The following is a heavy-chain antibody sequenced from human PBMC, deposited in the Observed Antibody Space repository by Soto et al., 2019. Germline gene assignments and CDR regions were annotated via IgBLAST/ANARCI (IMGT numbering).Heavy chain of an antibody. CDR1: GFTFSSYW. CDR2: INSDGSST. J-gene: IGHJ6*02. CDR3: ARELEITIFGVVIRDYYYYGTDV. D-gene: IGHD3-3*01. V-gene: IGHV3-74*01. Sequence: PGGSLRLSCAASGFTFSSYWMHWVRQAPGKGLVWVSRINSDGSSTSYADSVKGRFTISRDNAKNTLYLQMNSLRAEDTAVYYCARELEITIFGVVIRDYYYYGTDVWGQGTTVTVSS.